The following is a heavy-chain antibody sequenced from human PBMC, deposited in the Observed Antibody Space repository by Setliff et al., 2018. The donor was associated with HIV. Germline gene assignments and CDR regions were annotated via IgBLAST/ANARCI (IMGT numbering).Heavy chain of an antibody. CDR3: ARAPTGVTNAFDI. Sequence: SETLSLTCTVSGGSISSHYWIWIRQPAGKGLEWIGHVYTTGGTNYNPSLESRLTISVDTSRNQFSLRLSSVTAADTAVYYCARAPTGVTNAFDIWGQGTMVTVS. CDR2: VYTTGGT. J-gene: IGHJ3*02. V-gene: IGHV4-4*07. CDR1: GGSISSHY. D-gene: IGHD2-8*02.